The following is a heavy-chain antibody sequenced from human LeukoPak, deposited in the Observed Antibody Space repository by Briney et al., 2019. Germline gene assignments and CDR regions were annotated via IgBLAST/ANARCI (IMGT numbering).Heavy chain of an antibody. V-gene: IGHV3-48*03. D-gene: IGHD3-10*01. CDR3: ARVPRPMVRGVIKDDY. CDR1: GFTFSSYA. Sequence: GGSLRLSCTASGFTFSSYAMNWVRQAPGKGLEWVSYISSSGSTIYYADSVKGRFTISRDNAKNSLYLQTNSLRAEDTAVYYCARVPRPMVRGVIKDDYWGQGTLVTVSS. CDR2: ISSSGSTI. J-gene: IGHJ4*02.